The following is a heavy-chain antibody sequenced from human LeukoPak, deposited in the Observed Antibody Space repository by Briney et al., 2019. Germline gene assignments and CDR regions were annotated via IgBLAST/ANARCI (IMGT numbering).Heavy chain of an antibody. D-gene: IGHD3-16*01. CDR3: TREGRGSDAFDY. Sequence: GGSLTLFCTTSGFTFGDYAMSWVGQAPGKGLEWVGFIRSKAYGGTTEYAASVKGRFTISRDDSRRIVYLQMNSLKTEDTAVYYCTREGRGSDAFDYWGQGTMITVSS. V-gene: IGHV3-49*04. CDR2: IRSKAYGGTT. J-gene: IGHJ4*02. CDR1: GFTFGDYA.